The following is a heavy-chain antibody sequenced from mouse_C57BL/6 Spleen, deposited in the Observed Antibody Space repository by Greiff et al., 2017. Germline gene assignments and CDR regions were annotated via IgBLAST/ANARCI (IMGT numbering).Heavy chain of an antibody. CDR1: GFPFSDSY. CDR3: ARDRKRRHGGYFDV. V-gene: IGHV5-16*01. J-gene: IGHJ1*03. D-gene: IGHD1-2*01. CDR2: INYDGSST. Sequence: EVQGVESEGGLVQPGSSMKLSCTASGFPFSDSYMALVRPVPQKGLELVANINYDGSSTYYLDSLKSRFLISRDNAKNILYLKMSSLKSEDTATYYCARDRKRRHGGYFDVWGTGTTVTVSS.